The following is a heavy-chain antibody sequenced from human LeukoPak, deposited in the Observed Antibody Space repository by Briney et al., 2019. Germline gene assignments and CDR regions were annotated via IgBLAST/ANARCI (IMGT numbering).Heavy chain of an antibody. CDR1: GYTFTTYR. Sequence: GESLKISFTTSGYTFTTYRITWVRQVPGKGLEWMGRIDPSGSSSTYSPSFQGHVTISVDQSIRTAYLQWSSLEASDTAIYYCARSSRTNRRGWYGFYYFDYWGQGTRVTVSS. CDR2: IDPSGSSS. J-gene: IGHJ4*02. V-gene: IGHV5-10-1*01. CDR3: ARSSRTNRRGWYGFYYFDY. D-gene: IGHD6-19*01.